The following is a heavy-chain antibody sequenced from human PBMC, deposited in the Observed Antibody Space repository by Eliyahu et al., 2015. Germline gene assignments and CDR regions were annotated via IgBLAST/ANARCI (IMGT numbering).Heavy chain of an antibody. V-gene: IGHV1-69*01. Sequence: QVQLVQSGAEVMQPGSSVKVXCKSSGGPFXNYAINWVRXAPGQGLEWMGGIIPIFGTTQYAPKFQGRVTITADESTNTAYMEXISLTSEDTAVYFCARVRDDSEDYDFKYWGQGTLVTVSS. CDR3: ARVRDDSEDYDFKY. J-gene: IGHJ4*02. CDR1: GGPFXNYA. CDR2: IIPIFGTT. D-gene: IGHD4-17*01.